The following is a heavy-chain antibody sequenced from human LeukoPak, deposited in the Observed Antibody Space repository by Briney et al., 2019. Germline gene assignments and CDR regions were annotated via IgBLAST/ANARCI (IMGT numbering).Heavy chain of an antibody. CDR3: ASGYSSDYGGNTH. CDR1: GGSISSSSYY. D-gene: IGHD4-23*01. Sequence: SETLSLTCTVSGGSISSSSYYWGWIRQPPGKGLEWIGSIYYSGSTYYNPSLKSRVTISVDTSKNQFSLKLSSVTAADTAVYYCASGYSSDYGGNTHWGQGTLVTVSS. V-gene: IGHV4-39*01. CDR2: IYYSGST. J-gene: IGHJ4*02.